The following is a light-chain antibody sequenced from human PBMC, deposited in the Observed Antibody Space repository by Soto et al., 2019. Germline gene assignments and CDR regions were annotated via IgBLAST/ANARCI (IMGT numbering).Light chain of an antibody. CDR3: QQYSSPWT. CDR1: QSISWW. J-gene: IGKJ1*01. CDR2: KAS. V-gene: IGKV1-5*03. Sequence: DIQMTQSPSTLSASVGARVTITCRASQSISWWLAWYQQKPGKAPKLLIYKASTLDSGVPSRFSGSGSGTEFTLTISSLQPDDIGTYFCQQYSSPWTFGQGTKVEIK.